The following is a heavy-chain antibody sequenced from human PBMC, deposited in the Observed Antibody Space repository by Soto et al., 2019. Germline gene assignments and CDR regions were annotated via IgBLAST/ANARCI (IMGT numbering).Heavy chain of an antibody. V-gene: IGHV4-61*01. Sequence: SETLSLTCTVSGGSVSSGNYYWSWIRQPPGKGLEWIGFIYYTGSTSYNPSLKSRVTISMDTSKNQFSLKLASVTAADTAVYYCASALYCSGGSCSFDPWGQGTLVTVSS. CDR3: ASALYCSGGSCSFDP. CDR2: IYYTGST. CDR1: GGSVSSGNYY. J-gene: IGHJ5*02. D-gene: IGHD2-15*01.